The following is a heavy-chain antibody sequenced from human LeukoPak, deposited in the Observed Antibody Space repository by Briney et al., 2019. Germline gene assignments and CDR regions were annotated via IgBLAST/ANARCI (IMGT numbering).Heavy chain of an antibody. D-gene: IGHD1-14*01. J-gene: IGHJ4*02. CDR1: GFSFSTYW. V-gene: IGHV3-7*01. CDR3: ARDPGSGSFDL. CDR2: INQDASVR. Sequence: PGGSLRLSCAASGFSFSTYWMSWVRQTPEKGLEFVANINQDASVRNYMDSLKGRCTISRDNAKKSVYLEINSLRADDTAVYYCARDPGSGSFDLWGQGALVTVSS.